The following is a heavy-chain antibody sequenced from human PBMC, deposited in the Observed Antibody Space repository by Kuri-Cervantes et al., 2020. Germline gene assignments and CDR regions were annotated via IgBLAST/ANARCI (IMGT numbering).Heavy chain of an antibody. D-gene: IGHD6-13*01. Sequence: GGSLRLSCAVYGGSFSGYYWSWIRQPPGKGLEWVSAISGSGGSTYYADSVKGRFTISRDNSKNTLYLQMNSLRAEDTAVYYCAKVSYSSSWYKDAFDIWGQGTMVTVSS. CDR2: ISGSGGST. CDR1: GGSFSGYY. V-gene: IGHV3-23*01. J-gene: IGHJ3*02. CDR3: AKVSYSSSWYKDAFDI.